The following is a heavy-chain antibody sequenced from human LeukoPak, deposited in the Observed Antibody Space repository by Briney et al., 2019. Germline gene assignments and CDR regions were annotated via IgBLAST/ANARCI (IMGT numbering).Heavy chain of an antibody. CDR1: GFTFSNCW. V-gene: IGHV3-74*01. CDR3: ARGGDTSNWYPGYFDY. CDR2: IKSDGSST. J-gene: IGHJ4*02. Sequence: TGGSLRLSCAASGFTFSNCWMHWVRQAPGKGPVWVSRIKSDGSSTRFADSVQGRFTISRDNGKNTVYLQMNSLRAEDTAVYYCARGGDTSNWYPGYFDYWGQGALVTVSS. D-gene: IGHD6-13*01.